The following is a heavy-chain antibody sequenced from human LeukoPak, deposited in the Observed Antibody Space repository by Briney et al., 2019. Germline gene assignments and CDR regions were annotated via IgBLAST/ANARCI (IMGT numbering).Heavy chain of an antibody. V-gene: IGHV4-31*03. J-gene: IGHJ6*02. CDR1: GGSISSGGYY. CDR3: ARQDTAMEYYYYGMDV. D-gene: IGHD5-18*01. CDR2: IYYSGST. Sequence: SETLSLTCTVSGGSISSGGYYWSWIRQHPGKGLEWIGYIYYSGSTYYNPSLKSRVTISVDTSKNQFSLKLSSVTAADTAVYYCARQDTAMEYYYYGMDVWGQGTMVTVSS.